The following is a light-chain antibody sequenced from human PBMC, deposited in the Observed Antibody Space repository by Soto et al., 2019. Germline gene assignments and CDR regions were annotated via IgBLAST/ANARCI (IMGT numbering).Light chain of an antibody. V-gene: IGKV3-11*01. CDR1: QSVSSN. CDR3: QQRSKWPPEVT. J-gene: IGKJ5*01. Sequence: VLTHSPATLSLSPGERATLSCRASQSVSSNLAWYQHKPGQAPRLLIYDASDRATGISARFSGSGSGTDFALTISRLEPEDFAVYYCQQRSKWPPEVTFGQGTRLEIK. CDR2: DAS.